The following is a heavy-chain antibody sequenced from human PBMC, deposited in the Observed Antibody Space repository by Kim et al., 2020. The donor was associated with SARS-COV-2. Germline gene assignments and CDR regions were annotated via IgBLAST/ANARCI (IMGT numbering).Heavy chain of an antibody. CDR2: FSGVGVTT. V-gene: IGHV3-43*02. Sequence: GGSLRLSCAASGFTFDDYAMHWVRQAPGKGLDGFPLFSGVGVTTNHADSVKGRLTTSRDNSKNSLYLQMNSLRTEDTALYYCAKDIAWNYNFDYWGQGTLVTVSS. J-gene: IGHJ4*02. CDR1: GFTFDDYA. CDR3: AKDIAWNYNFDY. D-gene: IGHD1-7*01.